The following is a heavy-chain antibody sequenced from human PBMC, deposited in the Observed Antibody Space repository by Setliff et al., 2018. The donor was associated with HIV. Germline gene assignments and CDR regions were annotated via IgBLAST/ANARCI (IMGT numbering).Heavy chain of an antibody. CDR2: IYFTGTT. CDR3: ASTAATGSFFIGYMDV. CDR1: GGSISNNNYY. V-gene: IGHV4-39*01. Sequence: SETLSLTCTVSGGSISNNNYYWGWIRQPPGKGLEWIGSIYFTGTTYYNRSLKSRVTISVDTSKNQFSLKLSSVTAAVTAIFYCASTAATGSFFIGYMDVWGKGTTVTVSS. D-gene: IGHD6-13*01. J-gene: IGHJ6*03.